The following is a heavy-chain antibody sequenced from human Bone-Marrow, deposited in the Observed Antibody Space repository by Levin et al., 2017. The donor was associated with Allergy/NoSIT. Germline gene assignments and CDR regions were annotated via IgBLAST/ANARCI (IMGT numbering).Heavy chain of an antibody. V-gene: IGHV3-11*01. Sequence: GGSLRLSCTASGFTFSDFYMSYIRQPPGKGLEWVSFIGSSGSYKYYADSVRGRFTISRDNAKNSLYLQMDNLRGEDTAVYDCARGPLHCDATSCYTNVDPWGQGSLVTVSS. CDR3: ARGPLHCDATSCYTNVDP. CDR1: GFTFSDFY. J-gene: IGHJ5*02. D-gene: IGHD2-2*02. CDR2: IGSSGSYK.